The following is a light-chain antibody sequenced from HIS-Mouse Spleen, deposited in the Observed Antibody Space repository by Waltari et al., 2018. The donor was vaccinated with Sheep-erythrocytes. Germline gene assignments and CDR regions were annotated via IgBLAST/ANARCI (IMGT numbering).Light chain of an antibody. CDR1: QDISNY. Sequence: DIQMTQSPSSLSASVGDRVTITCPASQDISNYLNWYQQKPGKAPKLLIYEASKLETGVPSRFSGSGAGTDFTFTISSLQPEDIATYYCQQYDNLPLTFGGGTKVEIK. J-gene: IGKJ4*01. V-gene: IGKV1-33*01. CDR3: QQYDNLPLT. CDR2: EAS.